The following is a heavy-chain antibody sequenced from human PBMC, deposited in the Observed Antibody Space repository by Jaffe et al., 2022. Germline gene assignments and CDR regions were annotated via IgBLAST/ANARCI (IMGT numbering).Heavy chain of an antibody. V-gene: IGHV1-46*01. J-gene: IGHJ6*03. Sequence: QVQLVQSGAEVKKPGASVKVSCKASGYTFTSYYMHWVRQAPGQGLEWMGIINPSGGSTSYAQKFQGRVTMTRDTSTSTVYMELSSLRSEDTAVYYCARGGTTVVKIPFGYYYYMDVWGKGTTVTVSS. D-gene: IGHD4-17*01. CDR1: GYTFTSYY. CDR3: ARGGTTVVKIPFGYYYYMDV. CDR2: INPSGGST.